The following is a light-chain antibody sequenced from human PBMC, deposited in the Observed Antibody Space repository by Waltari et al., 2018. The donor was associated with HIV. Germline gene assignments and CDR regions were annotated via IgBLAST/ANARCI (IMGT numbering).Light chain of an antibody. Sequence: QSVLSQPPSASGTPGQNPSISCSGDISNIGNRFVYWYQHRPGMAPRLLIYRNDQRPSGVPDRFSGSKSDTSASLAISGLRFEDEADYHCSTWDDSLSHWVFGGGTKLTVL. J-gene: IGLJ3*02. V-gene: IGLV1-47*01. CDR2: RND. CDR1: ISNIGNRF. CDR3: STWDDSLSHWV.